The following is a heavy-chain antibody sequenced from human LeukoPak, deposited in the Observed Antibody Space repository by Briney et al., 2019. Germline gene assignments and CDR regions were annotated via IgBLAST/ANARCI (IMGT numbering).Heavy chain of an antibody. Sequence: SETLSLTCAVSGYSISSGYYWGWIRQPPGKGLEWIGSIYHSGSTYYNPSLKSRVTISVDTSKNQFSLKLSSVTAADTAVYYCARDSSLHYFDYWGQGTLVTVSS. CDR1: GYSISSGYY. D-gene: IGHD6-13*01. CDR3: ARDSSLHYFDY. CDR2: IYHSGST. J-gene: IGHJ4*02. V-gene: IGHV4-38-2*02.